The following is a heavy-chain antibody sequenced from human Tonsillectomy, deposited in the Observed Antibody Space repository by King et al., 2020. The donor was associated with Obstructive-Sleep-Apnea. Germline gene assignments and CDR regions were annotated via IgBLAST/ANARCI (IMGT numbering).Heavy chain of an antibody. Sequence: VQLVESGGGVVQPGRSLRLSCAASGFTFSSYGMHWVRQAPGKGLEWVAVIWYDGSNKYYADSVKGRFTISRDNSKNQLYLQMNSLRAEDTAVYYCAKERDYGDYVAGRFDPWGQGTLVTVSS. V-gene: IGHV3-33*06. CDR3: AKERDYGDYVAGRFDP. J-gene: IGHJ5*02. CDR1: GFTFSSYG. D-gene: IGHD4-17*01. CDR2: IWYDGSNK.